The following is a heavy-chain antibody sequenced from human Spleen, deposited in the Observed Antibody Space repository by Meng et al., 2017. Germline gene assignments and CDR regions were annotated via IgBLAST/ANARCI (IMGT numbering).Heavy chain of an antibody. Sequence: HVPESGPGLVSASGTLSLTCTVSGGSVSSCSYYLGWVRQPPGKGLEWIGYIYYSGSTNYNPSLKSRVAISVDTSKNQFALKQSSVTAADTAVYYCAKDDSSGYFSYWGQGTLVTVSS. D-gene: IGHD3-22*01. V-gene: IGHV4-61*01. CDR2: IYYSGST. CDR1: GGSVSSCSYY. CDR3: AKDDSSGYFSY. J-gene: IGHJ4*02.